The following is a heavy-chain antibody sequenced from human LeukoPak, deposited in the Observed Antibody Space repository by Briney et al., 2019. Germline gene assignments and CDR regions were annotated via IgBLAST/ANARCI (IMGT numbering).Heavy chain of an antibody. Sequence: SETLSLTCAVSGVPFSNYYWSWVRQSPTKGLEWIGEINHSGYTNYNPSLKSRVTISIDTSKNQFSLMVTSVTAADTGAYYCTRAVAGHPDWGQGTLVTVSS. CDR1: GVPFSNYY. D-gene: IGHD6-19*01. V-gene: IGHV4-34*01. CDR2: INHSGYT. CDR3: TRAVAGHPD. J-gene: IGHJ4*02.